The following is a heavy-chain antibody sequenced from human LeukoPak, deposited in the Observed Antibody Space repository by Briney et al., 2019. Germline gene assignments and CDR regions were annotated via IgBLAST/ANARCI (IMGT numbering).Heavy chain of an antibody. D-gene: IGHD6-13*01. Sequence: ASVKVSCKASDYSLTSYAISWVRQAPGQGLEWMGGIIPIFGTANYAQKFQGRVTITADKSTSTAYMELSSLRSEDTAVYYCANSNSSSWHIYFDYWGQGTLVTVSS. V-gene: IGHV1-69*06. CDR2: IIPIFGTA. CDR1: DYSLTSYA. CDR3: ANSNSSSWHIYFDY. J-gene: IGHJ4*02.